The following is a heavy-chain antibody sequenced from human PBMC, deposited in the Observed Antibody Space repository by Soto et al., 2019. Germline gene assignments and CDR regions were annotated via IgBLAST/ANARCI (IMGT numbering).Heavy chain of an antibody. Sequence: SVKVSCKASGGTFSSYAISWVRQAPGQGLEWMGGIIPIFGTANYAQKFQGRVTITADKSTSTDYMELSSLRSEDTAVYYCARLYSSSWLGGWFDPWGQGTLVTVSS. CDR3: ARLYSSSWLGGWFDP. D-gene: IGHD6-13*01. CDR1: GGTFSSYA. CDR2: IIPIFGTA. V-gene: IGHV1-69*06. J-gene: IGHJ5*02.